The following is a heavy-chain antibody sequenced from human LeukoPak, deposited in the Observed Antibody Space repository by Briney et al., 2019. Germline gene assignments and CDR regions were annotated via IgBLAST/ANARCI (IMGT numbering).Heavy chain of an antibody. CDR3: ATAPGRQWLVLPLDY. V-gene: IGHV1-24*01. J-gene: IGHJ4*02. Sequence: SVTVSFNVSAYTFTLISMHMLRQPPGPGRERKGVFDPEDGETIYAQKFQGRVTMTEDTSTDTAYMELSSLRSEDTAVYYCATAPGRQWLVLPLDYWGQGTLVTVSS. D-gene: IGHD6-19*01. CDR2: FDPEDGET. CDR1: AYTFTLIS.